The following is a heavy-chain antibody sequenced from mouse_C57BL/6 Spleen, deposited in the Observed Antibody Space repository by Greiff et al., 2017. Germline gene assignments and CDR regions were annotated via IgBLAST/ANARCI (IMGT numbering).Heavy chain of an antibody. CDR2: ISYDGSN. J-gene: IGHJ3*01. Sequence: EVKLQESGPGLVKPSQSLSLTCSVTGYSITSGYYWNWIRQFPGNKLEWMGYISYDGSNNYNPSLKNRISITRDTSKNQFFLKLNSVTTEDTATYYCARAPYSNTWFAYWGQGTLVTVSA. D-gene: IGHD2-5*01. CDR1: GYSITSGYY. V-gene: IGHV3-6*01. CDR3: ARAPYSNTWFAY.